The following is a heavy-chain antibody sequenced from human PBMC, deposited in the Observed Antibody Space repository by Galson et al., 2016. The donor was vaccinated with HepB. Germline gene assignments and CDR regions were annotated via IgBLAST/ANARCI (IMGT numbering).Heavy chain of an antibody. V-gene: IGHV4-59*01. CDR1: GGSISSYY. D-gene: IGHD2-2*01. Sequence: ETLSLTCTVSGGSISSYYWSWIRQPPGKGLEWIGYIYYSGSTNYNPSLKSRVTISVDTSKNQFSLKLSPVTAADTAVYYCATRSRAAMPAFGIQRPNYYMDVWGKGTMVTVSS. CDR3: ATRSRAAMPAFGIQRPNYYMDV. CDR2: IYYSGST. J-gene: IGHJ6*03.